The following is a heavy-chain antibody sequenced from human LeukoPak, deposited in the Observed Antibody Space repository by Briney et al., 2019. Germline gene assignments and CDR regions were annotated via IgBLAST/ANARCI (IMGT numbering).Heavy chain of an antibody. CDR1: GGSISSYY. D-gene: IGHD2-8*01. V-gene: IGHV4-59*12. J-gene: IGHJ4*02. CDR2: IYYSGST. Sequence: SETLSLTCTVSGGSISSYYWSWIRQPPGKGLEWIGYIYYSGSTNYNPSLKSRVTISVDTSKNQFSLKLSSVTAADTAVYYCARGVCTNGVCYKVDYWGQGTLVTVSS. CDR3: ARGVCTNGVCYKVDY.